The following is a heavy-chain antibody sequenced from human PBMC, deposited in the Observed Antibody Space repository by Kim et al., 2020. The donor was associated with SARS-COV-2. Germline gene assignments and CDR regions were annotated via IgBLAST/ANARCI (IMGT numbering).Heavy chain of an antibody. J-gene: IGHJ4*02. V-gene: IGHV3-66*01. CDR2: IDSGGRT. CDR1: GFIVSNSY. CDR3: LKDLNY. Sequence: GGSLRLSCAASGFIVSNSYLSWVRQTPGKGLEWVSVIDSGGRTYYGDSVKGRFTISRDDSKNTLYLQVNSLRAEDTAVYYCLKDLNYWGQGTLVTVSS.